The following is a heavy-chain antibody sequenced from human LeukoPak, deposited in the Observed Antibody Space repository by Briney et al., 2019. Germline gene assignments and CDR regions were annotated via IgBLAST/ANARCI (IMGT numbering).Heavy chain of an antibody. CDR2: IYYSGST. V-gene: IGHV4-39*07. J-gene: IGHJ2*01. CDR1: GGSISSSSYY. CDR3: ARDYGDIPPDWYYDL. Sequence: SQTLSLTCTVSGGSISSSSYYWGWIRQPPGKGLGWIGSIYYSGSTYYNPSLKSRVTISVDTSKNQFSLKLRSVTAADTAVYYCARDYGDIPPDWYYDLWGRGTLVTVSS. D-gene: IGHD4-17*01.